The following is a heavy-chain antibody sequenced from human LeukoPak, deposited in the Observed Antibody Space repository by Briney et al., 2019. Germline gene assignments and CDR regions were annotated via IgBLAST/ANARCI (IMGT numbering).Heavy chain of an antibody. D-gene: IGHD3-22*01. CDR1: GFTFSSYS. J-gene: IGHJ4*02. V-gene: IGHV3-48*01. CDR3: ARDADYYDSSGYYYGFFGY. CDR2: ISSSSSTI. Sequence: AGGSLRLSCAASGFTFSSYSMNWVRQAPGKGLEWVSYISSSSSTIYYADSVKGRFTISRDNAKDSLYLQMNSLRAEDTAVYYCARDADYYDSSGYYYGFFGYWGQGTLVTVSS.